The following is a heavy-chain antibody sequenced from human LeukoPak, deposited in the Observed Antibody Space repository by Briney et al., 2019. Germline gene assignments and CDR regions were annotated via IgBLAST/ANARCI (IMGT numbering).Heavy chain of an antibody. Sequence: ASVKVSCKASGGTFITYTISWVRQAPGQGLEWMGRIIPILGIANYAQKFQGRVTITADKSTSTAYMELSSLRSEDTAVYYCARNQYYYDSSGYYRWGQGTLVTVSS. CDR1: GGTFITYT. CDR3: ARNQYYYDSSGYYR. J-gene: IGHJ5*02. D-gene: IGHD3-22*01. V-gene: IGHV1-69*02. CDR2: IIPILGIA.